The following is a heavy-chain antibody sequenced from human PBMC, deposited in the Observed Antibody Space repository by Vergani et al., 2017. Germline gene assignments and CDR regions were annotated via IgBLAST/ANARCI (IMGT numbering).Heavy chain of an antibody. CDR1: GGSFTSYH. Sequence: QVQLQQWGGGLLKPSETLSLTCVVNGGSFTSYHWTWIRQSPGEGLEWVGDIDHTGRPDDNPSLKSRITMSVDKSRNQFSLTLNSVTATDTAIYFCARVNTETNGHLYYYYYMDVWGQGTAVTVS. J-gene: IGHJ6*03. V-gene: IGHV4-34*01. CDR2: IDHTGRP. D-gene: IGHD4-11*01. CDR3: ARVNTETNGHLYYYYYMDV.